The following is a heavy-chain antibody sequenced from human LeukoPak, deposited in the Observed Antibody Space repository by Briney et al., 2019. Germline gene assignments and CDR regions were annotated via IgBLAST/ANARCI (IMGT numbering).Heavy chain of an antibody. CDR3: ARRTDYYYGMDV. CDR1: GGSISSYY. Sequence: KPSESLSLTCTVSGGSISSYYWSWIRQPPGKGLEWIGYIYYSGSTNYNPSLKSRVTISVDTSKNQFPLKLSSVTAADTAVYYCARRTDYYYGMDVWGQGTTVTVSS. V-gene: IGHV4-59*08. CDR2: IYYSGST. J-gene: IGHJ6*02.